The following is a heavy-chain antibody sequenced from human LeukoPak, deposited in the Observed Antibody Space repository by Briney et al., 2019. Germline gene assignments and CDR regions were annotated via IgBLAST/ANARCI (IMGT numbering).Heavy chain of an antibody. Sequence: SEILSLTCTVPGDSISSYYWSSIRQPPGKGLEWIGYIYYSGSTNYNPSLKSRVNISVDTSKNQFSLKLSSVTAADTAVYYCARLQGTTIFGVIDYWGQGTLVTVSS. J-gene: IGHJ4*02. CDR1: GDSISSYY. CDR3: ARLQGTTIFGVIDY. V-gene: IGHV4-59*01. CDR2: IYYSGST. D-gene: IGHD3-3*01.